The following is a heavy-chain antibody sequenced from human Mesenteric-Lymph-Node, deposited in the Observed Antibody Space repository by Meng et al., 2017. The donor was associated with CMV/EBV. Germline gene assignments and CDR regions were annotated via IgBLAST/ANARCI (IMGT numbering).Heavy chain of an antibody. V-gene: IGHV4-34*01. Sequence: SFRGYYWSWIRQPPGKGLEWIGEINHSGSTKYNPSLKSRVTISVDMSKNQFSLKLSSVTAADTAVYYCARLYCSSSRCYYNYSDMDVWGQGTTVTISS. D-gene: IGHD2-2*01. CDR2: INHSGST. CDR3: ARLYCSSSRCYYNYSDMDV. J-gene: IGHJ6*02. CDR1: SFRGYY.